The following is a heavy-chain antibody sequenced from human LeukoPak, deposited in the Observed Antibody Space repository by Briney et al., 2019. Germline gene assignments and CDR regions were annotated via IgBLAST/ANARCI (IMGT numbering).Heavy chain of an antibody. CDR3: ARVGVEWLPYFDY. Sequence: PGGSLRLSCAASGFTFSSYSMNWVRQAPGKGLEWVSPISSSSSYIYYADSVKGRFTISRDNAKNSLYLQINSLRAEDTAVYYCARVGVEWLPYFDYWGQGTLVTVSS. CDR1: GFTFSSYS. D-gene: IGHD3-3*01. J-gene: IGHJ4*02. CDR2: ISSSSSYI. V-gene: IGHV3-21*01.